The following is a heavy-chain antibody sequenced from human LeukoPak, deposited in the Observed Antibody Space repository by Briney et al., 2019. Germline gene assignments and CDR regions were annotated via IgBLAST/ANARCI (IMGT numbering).Heavy chain of an antibody. CDR1: GFTFSSYG. D-gene: IGHD3-10*01. V-gene: IGHV3-33*01. J-gene: IGHJ4*02. CDR3: ARDLHYGSGSYSFFDY. CDR2: IWYDGSNK. Sequence: SGGSLRLSCAASGFTFSSYGMHWVRQAPGKGLEWVAVIWYDGSNKYYADSVKGRFTISRDNSKNPLYLQMNSLRAEDTAVYYCARDLHYGSGSYSFFDYWGQGTLVTVSS.